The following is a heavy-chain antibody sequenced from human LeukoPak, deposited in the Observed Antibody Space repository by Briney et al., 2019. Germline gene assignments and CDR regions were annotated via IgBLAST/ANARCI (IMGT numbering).Heavy chain of an antibody. Sequence: SETQSLTCTVSGGSISSYYWSWIRQPPGKGLEWIGYIYYSGSTNYNPSLKSRVTISVDTSKNQFSLRLSSVTAADTAVYYCAAASSSPSNWFDPWGQGTLVTVSS. CDR2: IYYSGST. CDR3: AAASSSPSNWFDP. V-gene: IGHV4-59*01. CDR1: GGSISSYY. J-gene: IGHJ5*02. D-gene: IGHD6-6*01.